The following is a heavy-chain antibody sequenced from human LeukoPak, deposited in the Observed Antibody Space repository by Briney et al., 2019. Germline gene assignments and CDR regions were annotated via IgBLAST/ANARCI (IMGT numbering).Heavy chain of an antibody. Sequence: PGGPVRLFCAPSGFPLNSYSIHWVRPPPRKGVAGVASISSCSSYIYYAGSVKCRFTISRDNAMNSLYLQMNSLRAEDTAVYYCARDGDPGVSWQLVRWFDAWGQGTLVTVSS. CDR1: GFPLNSYS. D-gene: IGHD6-6*01. V-gene: IGHV3-21*01. CDR3: ARDGDPGVSWQLVRWFDA. J-gene: IGHJ5*02. CDR2: ISSCSSYI.